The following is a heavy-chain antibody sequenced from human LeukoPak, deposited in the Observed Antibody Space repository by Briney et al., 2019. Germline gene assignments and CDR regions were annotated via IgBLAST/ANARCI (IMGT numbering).Heavy chain of an antibody. V-gene: IGHV1-2*02. CDR1: GYTFTVYY. D-gene: IGHD3-3*01. J-gene: IGHJ3*02. CDR2: INPNSGDT. CDR3: ARDRVLRFLDPGAFDS. Sequence: ASVRVSCKASGYTFTVYYMHWVRQAPGQGLEWMGWINPNSGDTKYAQKFQGRVTMTRDTSISTVYMELSRLRSDDTAVYYCARDRVLRFLDPGAFDSWGQGTMVTVSA.